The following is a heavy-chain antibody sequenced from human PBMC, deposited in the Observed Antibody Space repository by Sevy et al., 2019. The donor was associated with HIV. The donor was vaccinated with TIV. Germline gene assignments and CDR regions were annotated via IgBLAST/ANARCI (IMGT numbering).Heavy chain of an antibody. CDR3: ARGLAYYFDS. Sequence: SETLSLTCSLSGDSISSYYSTWVRQPPGKGLEWIGYLYYSGITNYNPSLKSLVTISVETSKNQFSLKLTSVTAADTAVYYCARGLAYYFDSWGQGTLVTVSS. CDR1: GDSISSYY. J-gene: IGHJ4*02. CDR2: LYYSGIT. V-gene: IGHV4-59*08. D-gene: IGHD4-17*01.